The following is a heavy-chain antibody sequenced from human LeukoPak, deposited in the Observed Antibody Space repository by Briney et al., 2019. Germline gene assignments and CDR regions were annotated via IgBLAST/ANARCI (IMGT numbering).Heavy chain of an antibody. CDR3: AKHWSYCSTTSCFFNFYYYYMDV. V-gene: IGHV3-23*01. J-gene: IGHJ6*03. D-gene: IGHD2-2*01. Sequence: RAGGSLRLSCAASGFTVSSNYMSWVRQSPRKGLEWVSGVSGADGTTYYADSVKGRFTISRDNSKSTLYLQMNNLRAEDTAVYYCAKHWSYCSTTSCFFNFYYYYMDVWGKGTTVTVSS. CDR2: VSGADGTT. CDR1: GFTVSSNY.